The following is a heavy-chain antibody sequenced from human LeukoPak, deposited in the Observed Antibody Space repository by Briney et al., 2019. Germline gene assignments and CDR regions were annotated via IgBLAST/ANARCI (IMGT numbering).Heavy chain of an antibody. V-gene: IGHV3-30*02. CDR1: GLVFSRSG. CDR3: VSEERAVKDS. CDR2: LQYDENEI. J-gene: IGHJ4*02. Sequence: PGGSLRLSCAVSGLVFSRSGMHWIRQAPGKGLEWVAFLQYDENEIYYAESVKGRFTIFRDNSKNTLYLQMSSLRSDDTAVYYCVSEERAVKDSWGQGTLVSVSS. D-gene: IGHD3-10*01.